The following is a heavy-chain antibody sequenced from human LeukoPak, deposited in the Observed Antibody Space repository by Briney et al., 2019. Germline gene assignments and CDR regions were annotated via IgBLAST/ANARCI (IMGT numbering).Heavy chain of an antibody. J-gene: IGHJ3*02. CDR1: GYSISSGYY. CDR2: IYHSGST. CDR3: ARPRPNAGDLEI. Sequence: PSETLSLTCAVSGYSISSGYYWGWIRQPPGKGLEWIGSIYHSGSTYYNPSLKSRVTISVDTSKNQFSLKLSSVTAADTAVYYCARPRPNAGDLEIWGQGTMVTVSS. D-gene: IGHD1-14*01. V-gene: IGHV4-38-2*01.